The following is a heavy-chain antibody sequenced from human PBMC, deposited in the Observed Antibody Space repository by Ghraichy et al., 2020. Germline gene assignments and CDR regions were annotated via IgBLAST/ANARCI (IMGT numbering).Heavy chain of an antibody. CDR2: IWFDGSNQ. J-gene: IGHJ6*02. V-gene: IGHV3-33*01. D-gene: IGHD3-3*01. CDR1: GFIFSHYG. CDR3: AREGCWSGYSAYGGMDL. Sequence: GGSLRLSCAASGFIFSHYGMHWVRQAPGKGLEWVAVIWFDGSNQHSADSVRDRFTISRDNSKNTVYLQMNSLRAEDTAVYYCAREGCWSGYSAYGGMDLRGQATTLTVPS.